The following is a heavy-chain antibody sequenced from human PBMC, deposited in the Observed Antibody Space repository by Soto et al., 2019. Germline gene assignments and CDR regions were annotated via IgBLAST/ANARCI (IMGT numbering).Heavy chain of an antibody. D-gene: IGHD1-26*01. J-gene: IGHJ4*02. CDR2: IDSDGNST. Sequence: EVQLVESGGGLVQPGGSLRLSCAASGFTFSIYWMHWVGQVPGKGLVWVSHIDSDGNSTTYANSVKGRFSISRDNAKNTVYLQMNSLRADDTAVYYCVRDDVGVGIDYWGLGTLVTVSS. V-gene: IGHV3-74*03. CDR1: GFTFSIYW. CDR3: VRDDVGVGIDY.